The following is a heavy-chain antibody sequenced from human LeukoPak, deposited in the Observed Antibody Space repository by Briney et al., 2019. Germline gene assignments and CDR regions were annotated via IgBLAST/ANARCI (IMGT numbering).Heavy chain of an antibody. D-gene: IGHD3-10*01. CDR2: IYSSGDA. CDR1: GFTVSSKY. CDR3: ATGYYFGSGSCGYLDY. Sequence: LGGSLRLSCAASGFTVSSKYMSWVRQTPGKGLQWVALIYSSGDAYTPDSVKGRFTISRDDSENTLYLQMDSLRAEDTAVYYCATGYYFGSGSCGYLDYWGQGTLVTVSS. V-gene: IGHV3-53*01. J-gene: IGHJ4*02.